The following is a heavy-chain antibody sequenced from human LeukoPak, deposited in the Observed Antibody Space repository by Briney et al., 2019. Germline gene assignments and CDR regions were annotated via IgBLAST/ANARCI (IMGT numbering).Heavy chain of an antibody. D-gene: IGHD2-15*01. CDR2: INHSGST. V-gene: IGHV4-34*01. Sequence: SETLSLTCAVYGGSFSGYYWSWIRQPPGKGLEWIGEINHSGSTNYNPSLKSRVTISVDTSKNQFSLKLSSVTAADTAVYYCARGLSANESANFDYWGQGTLVTVSS. CDR3: ARGLSANESANFDY. CDR1: GGSFSGYY. J-gene: IGHJ4*02.